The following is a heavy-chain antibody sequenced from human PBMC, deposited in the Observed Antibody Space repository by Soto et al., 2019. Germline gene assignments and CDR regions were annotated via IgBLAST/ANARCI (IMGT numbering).Heavy chain of an antibody. CDR2: IHYSGST. J-gene: IGHJ4*02. CDR1: GDSMSYYY. V-gene: IGHV4-59*08. D-gene: IGHD2-2*01. CDR3: ARRPYCASTSCPFDY. Sequence: SETLSLTCTVSGDSMSYYYWSWIRQPPGKGLEWIGNIHYSGSTNYYNPSLKSRVTISVDTSKNQFSLKLSSVTAADAAVYYCARRPYCASTSCPFDYWGQGTLVTVS.